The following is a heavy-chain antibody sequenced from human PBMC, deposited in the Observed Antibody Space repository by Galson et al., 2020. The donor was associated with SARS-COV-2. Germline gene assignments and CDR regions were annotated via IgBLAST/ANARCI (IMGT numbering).Heavy chain of an antibody. J-gene: IGHJ3*02. Sequence: GGSLRLSCAASGFTFSSYAMSWVRQAPGKGLEWVSAIGGSGGSTYYADSVKGRFTISRDNSKNTLYLQMNSLRAEDTAVYYCAKDYDGSGSYSDAFDIWGQGTMVTVSS. CDR2: IGGSGGST. CDR1: GFTFSSYA. V-gene: IGHV3-23*01. CDR3: AKDYDGSGSYSDAFDI. D-gene: IGHD3-10*01.